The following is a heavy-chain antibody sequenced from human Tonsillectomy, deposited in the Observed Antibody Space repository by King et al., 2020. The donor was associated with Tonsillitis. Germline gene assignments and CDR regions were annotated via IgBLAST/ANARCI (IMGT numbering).Heavy chain of an antibody. CDR1: GYTFTGYY. CDR2: INVNSGGT. V-gene: IGHV1-2*02. Sequence: VQLVQSGAEVKKPGASVKVSCKASGYTFTGYYMHWVRQAPGQGLEWMGWINVNSGGTNYAQKFQGRVTMTRDTSISTAYMELRRLRSDDTAVYYCARATGGSYEYVQYWGPGTLVTVSS. D-gene: IGHD1-26*01. J-gene: IGHJ1*01. CDR3: ARATGGSYEYVQY.